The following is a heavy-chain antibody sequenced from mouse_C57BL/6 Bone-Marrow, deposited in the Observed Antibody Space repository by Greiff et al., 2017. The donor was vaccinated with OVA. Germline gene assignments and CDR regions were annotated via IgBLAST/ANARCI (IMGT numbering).Heavy chain of an antibody. Sequence: VAELVRPGASVKLSCTASGFNIKNTYMHWVKQRPEQGLEWIGRIDPANGNTKYAPKFQGKATITADTSSNTAYLQLSSLTSEDTAIYYCARLRDYYGIPYYFDYWGQGTTLTVSS. CDR2: IDPANGNT. D-gene: IGHD1-1*01. J-gene: IGHJ2*01. CDR3: ARLRDYYGIPYYFDY. CDR1: GFNIKNTY. V-gene: IGHV14-3*01.